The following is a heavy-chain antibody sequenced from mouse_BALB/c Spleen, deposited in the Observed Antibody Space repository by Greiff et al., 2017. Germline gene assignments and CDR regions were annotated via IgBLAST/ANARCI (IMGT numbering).Heavy chain of an antibody. J-gene: IGHJ3*01. CDR1: GYSITSDYA. CDR2: ISYSGST. Sequence: EVKLQESGPGLVKPSQSLSLTCTVTGYSITSDYAWNWIRQFPGNKLEWMGYISYSGSTSYNPSLKSRISITRDTSKNQFFLQLNSVTTEDTATYYCARDPPFAYWGQGTLVTVSA. CDR3: ARDPPFAY. V-gene: IGHV3-2*02.